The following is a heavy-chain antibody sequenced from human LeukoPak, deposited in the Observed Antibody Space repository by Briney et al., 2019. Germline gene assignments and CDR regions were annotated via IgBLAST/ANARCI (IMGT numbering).Heavy chain of an antibody. Sequence: GGSLRLSCAASGFTFSSYWIHWVRQAPGKGLEWVAVISYDGSNKYYADSVKGRFTISRDNSKNTLYLQMNSLRAEDTAVYYCARRYVYGTLHAFDIWGQGTMVTVSS. CDR2: ISYDGSNK. CDR1: GFTFSSYW. V-gene: IGHV3-30*03. D-gene: IGHD2/OR15-2a*01. J-gene: IGHJ3*02. CDR3: ARRYVYGTLHAFDI.